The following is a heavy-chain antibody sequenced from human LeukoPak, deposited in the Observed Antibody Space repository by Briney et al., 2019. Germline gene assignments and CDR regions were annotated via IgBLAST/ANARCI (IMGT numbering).Heavy chain of an antibody. CDR2: ITVGGYT. CDR1: GFTFSNYA. Sequence: PGGSLRLSCAASGFTFSNYAMSWVRQAPGKGLEWVSGITVGGYTTYADSMKGRFTISRDIFKNTLYLQMNSLRAEDTAVYFCARDLSIAVFDYWGQGTLVTVSS. V-gene: IGHV3-23*01. D-gene: IGHD6-19*01. J-gene: IGHJ4*02. CDR3: ARDLSIAVFDY.